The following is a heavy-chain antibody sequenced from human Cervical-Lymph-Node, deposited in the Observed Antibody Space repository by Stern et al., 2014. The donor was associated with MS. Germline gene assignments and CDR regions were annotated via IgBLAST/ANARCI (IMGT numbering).Heavy chain of an antibody. CDR1: GYTFTSYG. D-gene: IGHD2-15*01. CDR3: ARGLLGSENAFDI. Sequence: QVQLVQSGAEVKKPGASVKVSCKASGYTFTSYGISWVRQAPGQGLEWMGWINAYNGNTNYVKKLQGRVHRTKDPSTSTAYMELRSLRSDDTAVYYCARGLLGSENAFDIWGQGTMVTVSS. V-gene: IGHV1-18*01. CDR2: INAYNGNT. J-gene: IGHJ3*02.